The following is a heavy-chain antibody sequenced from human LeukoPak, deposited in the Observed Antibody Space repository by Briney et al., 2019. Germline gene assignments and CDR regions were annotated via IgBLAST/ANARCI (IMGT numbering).Heavy chain of an antibody. D-gene: IGHD5-24*01. Sequence: TGGSLRLSCAASGFTFSSYGMHWVRQAPGKGLEWVAVISYDGRNKNYADSVKGRFTISRDDAKNTLYLEMNSLRAEDTAVYYCAREWHDAFDIWGQGTMVTVSS. CDR3: AREWHDAFDI. CDR2: ISYDGRNK. V-gene: IGHV3-30*03. J-gene: IGHJ3*02. CDR1: GFTFSSYG.